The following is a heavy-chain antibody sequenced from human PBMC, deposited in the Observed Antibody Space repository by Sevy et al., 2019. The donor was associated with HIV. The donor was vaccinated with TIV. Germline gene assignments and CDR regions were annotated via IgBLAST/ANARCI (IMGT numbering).Heavy chain of an antibody. D-gene: IGHD1-26*01. CDR1: GFIFSNYA. CDR2: ISYDGINK. V-gene: IGHV3-30-3*01. Sequence: GGSLRLSCAASGFIFSNYAMHWVRQAPGKGLEWVAVISYDGINKYYADSVKGRFTISRDNSKNTLYVQMNSLRAEATAVYYCARDSNSGYYYYYAMDVWGQGTTVTVSS. J-gene: IGHJ6*02. CDR3: ARDSNSGYYYYYAMDV.